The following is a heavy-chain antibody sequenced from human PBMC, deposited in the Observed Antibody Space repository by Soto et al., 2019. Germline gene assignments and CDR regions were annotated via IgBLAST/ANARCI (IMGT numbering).Heavy chain of an antibody. CDR2: IDLSNSYT. CDR3: ALFDTSLHVDF. J-gene: IGHJ4*02. Sequence: GESLKIACKGSGYRFTSHWISWVRQMPGKGLEWIARIDLSNSYTHYSPSFHGHVTISADNSIITAYLQWRNLRTSDTALDYCALFDTSLHVDFWGQGALVTVSS. V-gene: IGHV5-10-1*01. CDR1: GYRFTSHW.